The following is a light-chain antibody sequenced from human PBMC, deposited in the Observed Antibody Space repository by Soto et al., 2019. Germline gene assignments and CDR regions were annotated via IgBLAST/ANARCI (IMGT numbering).Light chain of an antibody. CDR3: QTWGTGIYVV. Sequence: QPVLTQSPSASASLGASVKLTCTLTSGHSTYAIAWHQQQPEKGPRYLMKVNSDGSHTKGDGIPDRFSGSSSGAERYLTISSLQSEDEADYYCQTWGTGIYVVFGGGTKLT. CDR1: SGHSTYA. J-gene: IGLJ2*01. V-gene: IGLV4-69*01. CDR2: VNSDGSH.